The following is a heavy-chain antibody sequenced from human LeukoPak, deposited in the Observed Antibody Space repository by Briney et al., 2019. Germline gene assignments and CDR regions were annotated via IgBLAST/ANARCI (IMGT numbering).Heavy chain of an antibody. D-gene: IGHD2-21*02. Sequence: GGSLRLSCAASGFTFSTYWMNWHRQAPGKGLEWVGNINQDASEINYVDSVRGRFTISRDNAKNSLHLQMNSLRAEDTAVYYCATDRDNSDWQKRFDSWGQGTLVTVSS. CDR3: ATDRDNSDWQKRFDS. CDR2: INQDASEI. V-gene: IGHV3-7*01. J-gene: IGHJ4*02. CDR1: GFTFSTYW.